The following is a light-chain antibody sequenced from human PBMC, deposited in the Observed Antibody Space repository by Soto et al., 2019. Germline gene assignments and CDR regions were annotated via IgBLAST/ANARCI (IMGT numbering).Light chain of an antibody. J-gene: IGLJ2*01. CDR2: VNS. V-gene: IGLV1-40*01. CDR1: SSNIGAGYD. Sequence: QSALTQPPSVSGAPGQRVTISCTGSSSNIGAGYDVQWYQQLPGTAPKLLIYVNSNRPSGVPDRFSGSKSGTSASLAITGLQAEDEADYYCQSYDSSLRGVVFGGGTKLTVL. CDR3: QSYDSSLRGVV.